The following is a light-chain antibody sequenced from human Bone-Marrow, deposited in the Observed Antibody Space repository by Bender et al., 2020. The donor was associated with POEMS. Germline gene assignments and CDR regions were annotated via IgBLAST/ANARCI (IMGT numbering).Light chain of an antibody. CDR2: DDS. V-gene: IGLV3-21*02. J-gene: IGLJ1*01. CDR1: SIGIKS. CDR3: QVWDSSLFYV. Sequence: SYVLTQPPSVSVAPGQTARITCEGNSIGIKSVHWYHQKPGQAPVLVVYDDSDRPSGIPERFSGSNSGNTATLTISRVEAGDEADYYCQVWDSSLFYVFGTGTKVTVL.